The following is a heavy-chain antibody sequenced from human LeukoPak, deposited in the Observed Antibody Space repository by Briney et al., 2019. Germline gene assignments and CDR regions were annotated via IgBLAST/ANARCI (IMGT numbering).Heavy chain of an antibody. J-gene: IGHJ4*02. V-gene: IGHV4-34*01. CDR1: GGSFSGYY. CDR3: ARGQGAVTTH. Sequence: SETLSLTCAVSGGSFSGYYWTWIRQPPGKGLEWIGEINHSGSANYNPSLKSRVTISLDTSKNQFSLKLSSVTAADTAVYYCARGQGAVTTHWGQGTLVTVSS. D-gene: IGHD4-17*01. CDR2: INHSGSA.